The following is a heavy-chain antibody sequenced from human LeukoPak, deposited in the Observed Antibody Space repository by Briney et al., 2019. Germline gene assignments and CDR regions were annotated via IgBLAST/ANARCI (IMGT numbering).Heavy chain of an antibody. Sequence: PSETLSLTCTVSDDSITMYYWTWIRQPPGKGLEWIGYVDHTGTTKFNPSLNGRVSISRDTSNNFFSLRLRSVTAADTAVYFCARGRVSSSTWYSTYYYFFYMDFWGKGTTVTVSS. J-gene: IGHJ6*03. CDR2: VDHTGTT. V-gene: IGHV4-59*01. CDR3: ARGRVSSSTWYSTYYYFFYMDF. CDR1: DDSITMYY. D-gene: IGHD4-11*01.